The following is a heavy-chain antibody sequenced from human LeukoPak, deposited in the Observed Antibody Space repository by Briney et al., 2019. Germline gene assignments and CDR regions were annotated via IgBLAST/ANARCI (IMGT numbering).Heavy chain of an antibody. J-gene: IGHJ4*02. Sequence: SETLSLTCAVYGGSCSGYYWSWIRQPPGKGLEWIGEINHSGSTNYNPSLKSRVTISVDTSKNQFSLKLSSVTAADTAVYYCARVYSVAGAFDYWGQGTLVTVSS. D-gene: IGHD6-19*01. V-gene: IGHV4-34*01. CDR3: ARVYSVAGAFDY. CDR2: INHSGST. CDR1: GGSCSGYY.